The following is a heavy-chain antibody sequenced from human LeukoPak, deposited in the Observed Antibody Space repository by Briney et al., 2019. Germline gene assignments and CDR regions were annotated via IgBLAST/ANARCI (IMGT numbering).Heavy chain of an antibody. CDR2: IYYSGST. V-gene: IGHV4-59*01. CDR1: GGSISSYY. J-gene: IGHJ4*02. D-gene: IGHD2-2*01. Sequence: SETLSLTCTVSGGSISSYYWSWIRQPPGKGLEWIGYIYYSGSTNYNPSLKSRVTISVDTSENQFSLKLSSVTAADTAVYCCARGWGRSTTFRDYWGQGTLVTVSS. CDR3: ARGWGRSTTFRDY.